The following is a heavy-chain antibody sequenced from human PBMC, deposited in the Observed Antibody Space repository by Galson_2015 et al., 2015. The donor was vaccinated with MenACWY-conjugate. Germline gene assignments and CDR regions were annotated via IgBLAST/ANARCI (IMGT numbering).Heavy chain of an antibody. CDR2: INPSGGST. D-gene: IGHD5-24*01. Sequence: SVKVSCKASDYTFTSYYMHWVRQAPGQGLEWMGIINPSGGSTTYAQKFQGRVTMTRDTSTSTVYMELSSLRFEDTAIYYCARNYLPFDYWGQGTLVTVSS. J-gene: IGHJ4*02. V-gene: IGHV1-46*03. CDR3: ARNYLPFDY. CDR1: DYTFTSYY.